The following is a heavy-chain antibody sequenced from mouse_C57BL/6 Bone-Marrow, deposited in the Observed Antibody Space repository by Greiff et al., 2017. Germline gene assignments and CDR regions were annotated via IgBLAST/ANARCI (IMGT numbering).Heavy chain of an antibody. CDR1: GYTFTSYG. V-gene: IGHV1-81*01. D-gene: IGHD1-1*01. CDR3: ARAYYGLDY. Sequence: QVQLQQSGAELARPGASVKLSCKASGYTFTSYGISWVKQLTGQGLEWIGEIYPRSGNTYYNEKFKGKATLTDEKSSSTAYMELRSLTSEDSAVYIWARAYYGLDYWGQGTTLTVSS. CDR2: IYPRSGNT. J-gene: IGHJ2*01.